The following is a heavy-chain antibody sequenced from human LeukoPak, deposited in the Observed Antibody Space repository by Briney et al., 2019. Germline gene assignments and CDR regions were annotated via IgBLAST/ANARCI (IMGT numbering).Heavy chain of an antibody. J-gene: IGHJ6*02. V-gene: IGHV3-30-3*01. CDR1: GFNFNSYT. CDR2: MSSDGNKK. Sequence: PGGSLRLSCAAPGFNFNSYTMHWVRQAPGKGLEWVAVMSSDGNKKFYAEYVKGRFTISRDNSENTLYLEMNSLRGEDTAVYYCARGDYDLSGSYHYGMDVWGQGTTVTVSS. CDR3: ARGDYDLSGSYHYGMDV. D-gene: IGHD3-10*01.